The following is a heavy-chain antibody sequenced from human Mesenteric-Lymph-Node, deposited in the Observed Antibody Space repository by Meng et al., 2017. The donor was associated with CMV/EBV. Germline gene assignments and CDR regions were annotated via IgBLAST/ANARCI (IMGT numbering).Heavy chain of an antibody. J-gene: IGHJ4*02. CDR1: GGSFSSYP. Sequence: QGQLQESGPGLVKPSETLPLTCTVSGGSFSSYPWSWIRQPPGKGLEWVGYMSYSGSTNYNPSLKSRITMSLDTSKNQFSLELSSVTAADTAVYYCGRDNWGSIDYWGQGTLVTVSS. V-gene: IGHV4-59*13. CDR2: MSYSGST. CDR3: GRDNWGSIDY. D-gene: IGHD7-27*01.